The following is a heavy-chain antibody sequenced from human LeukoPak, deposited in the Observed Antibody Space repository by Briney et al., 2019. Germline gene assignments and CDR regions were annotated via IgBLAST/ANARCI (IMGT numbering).Heavy chain of an antibody. V-gene: IGHV4-38-2*01. Sequence: KPSETLSLTCAVSGYSISSGYYWGWIRQPPGKGLEWIGSIYHSGGTYYNASLKSRVIISVDTSKNRFSLKLSSVTAADTAVYYCARRAADEAMIRGANPYFDYWGQGTLVTVSS. CDR1: GYSISSGYY. J-gene: IGHJ4*02. D-gene: IGHD3-10*01. CDR3: ARRAADEAMIRGANPYFDY. CDR2: IYHSGGT.